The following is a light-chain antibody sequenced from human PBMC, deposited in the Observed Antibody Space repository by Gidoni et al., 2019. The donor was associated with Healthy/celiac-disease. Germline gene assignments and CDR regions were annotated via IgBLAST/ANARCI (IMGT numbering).Light chain of an antibody. CDR1: QSVSSN. CDR3: QQYNNQCAYT. CDR2: GAS. Sequence: DILMTQSPATLSASPGERATLSCRASQSVSSNLVWYQQKPGQAPRLLIYGASTRPTGIPSRFGGSESVTECTLSNSKQQSEDIAGYFCQQYNNQCAYTFGQGTKLEIK. V-gene: IGKV3-15*01. J-gene: IGKJ2*01.